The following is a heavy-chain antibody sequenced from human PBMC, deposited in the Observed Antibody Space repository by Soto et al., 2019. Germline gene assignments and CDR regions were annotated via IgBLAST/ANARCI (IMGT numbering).Heavy chain of an antibody. CDR2: IIPILGIA. Sequence: QVQLVQSGAEVKKPGSSVKVSCKASGGTFSSYTISWVRQAPGQGLEWMGRIIPILGIANYAQKFQGRVTITADKSTSTAYMELSSLRSEDTAVYYCARTMPRCSGGSCYSGFDYWGQGTLVTVSS. D-gene: IGHD2-15*01. V-gene: IGHV1-69*02. J-gene: IGHJ4*02. CDR1: GGTFSSYT. CDR3: ARTMPRCSGGSCYSGFDY.